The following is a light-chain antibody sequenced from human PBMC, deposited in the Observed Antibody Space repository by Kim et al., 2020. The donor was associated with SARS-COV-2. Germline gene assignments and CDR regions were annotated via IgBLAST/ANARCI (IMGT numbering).Light chain of an antibody. J-gene: IGKJ1*01. Sequence: SPGERATLSCRASQSVSSNLAWYQQKPGHAPRLLIYGASTRAAGIPARFSGSGSGTEFTLTISSLQSEDFAVYYCQQYNNWPPATFGQGTKVDIK. V-gene: IGKV3-15*01. CDR3: QQYNNWPPAT. CDR1: QSVSSN. CDR2: GAS.